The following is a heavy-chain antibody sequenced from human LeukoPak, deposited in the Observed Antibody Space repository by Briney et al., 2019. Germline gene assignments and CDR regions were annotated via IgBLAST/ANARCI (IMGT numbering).Heavy chain of an antibody. CDR3: ARAATYYTAAAAFDI. J-gene: IGHJ3*02. V-gene: IGHV4-31*03. Sequence: SETLSLTCTVSGGSISSGGYYWSWIRQHPGKGLEWVGYIYYSGSTYYNPSLKSRVTISVDTSKNQFSLKLSSVTAADTAVYYCARAATYYTAAAAFDIWGQGTMVTVSS. D-gene: IGHD2-2*02. CDR1: GGSISSGGYY. CDR2: IYYSGST.